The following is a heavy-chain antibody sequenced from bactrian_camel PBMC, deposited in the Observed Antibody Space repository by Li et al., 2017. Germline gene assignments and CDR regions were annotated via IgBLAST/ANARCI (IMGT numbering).Heavy chain of an antibody. J-gene: IGHJ6*01. V-gene: IGHV3-2*01. Sequence: QLVESGGGSVQAGGSLRLSCAASGDAHTPYCMAWVRQAAGEEREEVARIYSFSRSTRYADSVKGRFSISLDNAKDTLYLQMNSLKPDDTAMYYCAAGLKWCRQGYPTADYRYLGQGTQVTVS. CDR3: AAGLKWCRQGYPTADYRY. CDR2: IYSFSRST. CDR1: GDAHTPYC. D-gene: IGHD2*01.